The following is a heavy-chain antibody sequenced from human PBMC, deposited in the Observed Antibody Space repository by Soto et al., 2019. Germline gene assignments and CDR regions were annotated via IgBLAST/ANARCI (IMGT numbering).Heavy chain of an antibody. J-gene: IGHJ3*02. Sequence: PGGSLRLSCAASGFTFSGSAMHWVRQASGKGLEWVGRIRSKANSYATAYAASVKGRFTISRDDSKNTAYLQMNSLKTEDTAVYYCTRRLRGGDAFDIWGQGTMVTVSS. CDR3: TRRLRGGDAFDI. CDR1: GFTFSGSA. D-gene: IGHD2-15*01. CDR2: IRSKANSYAT. V-gene: IGHV3-73*01.